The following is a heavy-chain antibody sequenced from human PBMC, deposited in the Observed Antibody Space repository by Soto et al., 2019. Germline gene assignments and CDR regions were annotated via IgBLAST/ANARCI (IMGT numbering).Heavy chain of an antibody. J-gene: IGHJ3*02. CDR1: GFTFSSYG. CDR3: ARWTTVITNDAFDI. CDR2: ICYSGSNI. V-gene: IGHV3-33*03. Sequence: GGSLRLSCAASGFTFSSYGMHWVRQAPGKGLEWVAVICYSGSNIYYADSVKGRFTISRDNAKNSLYLQMNSLRAEDTAVYYCARWTTVITNDAFDIWGQGTMVTVSS. D-gene: IGHD4-17*01.